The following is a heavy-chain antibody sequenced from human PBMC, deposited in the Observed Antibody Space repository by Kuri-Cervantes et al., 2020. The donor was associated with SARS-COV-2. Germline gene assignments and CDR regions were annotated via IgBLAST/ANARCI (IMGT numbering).Heavy chain of an antibody. V-gene: IGHV3-30*09. D-gene: IGHD1-26*01. CDR3: ASQGAVY. Sequence: LSLTCAASGFTFSRYAMHWVRQAPGKGLEWVAVISYDGSNKDYTASGKGRFAISRDNSQNTLYLQMNSLRTEDTAVYYCASQGAVYWGQGTLVTVSS. J-gene: IGHJ4*02. CDR1: GFTFSRYA. CDR2: ISYDGSNK.